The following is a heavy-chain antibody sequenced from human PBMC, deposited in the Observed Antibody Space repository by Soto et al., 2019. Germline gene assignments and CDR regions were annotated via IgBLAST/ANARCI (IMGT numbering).Heavy chain of an antibody. Sequence: QVHLVQSGAEVKKPGSSVKVSCKASGGPFKSFAITWVRQAPGQGLEWMGGFIPIFATSHYAQRFQGRVTITVDESTNTSYMELTSLTSEDTAVYYCTRADYSNDNWFDPWGQGTLVTVSS. J-gene: IGHJ5*02. CDR1: GGPFKSFA. V-gene: IGHV1-69*01. D-gene: IGHD4-4*01. CDR2: FIPIFATS. CDR3: TRADYSNDNWFDP.